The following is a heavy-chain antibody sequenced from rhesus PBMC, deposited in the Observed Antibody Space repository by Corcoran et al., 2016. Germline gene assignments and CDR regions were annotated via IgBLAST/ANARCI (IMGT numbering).Heavy chain of an antibody. V-gene: IGHV4-73*01. CDR3: VGYCTSTTCYVFDY. CDR2: IYGNSAST. D-gene: IGHD2-2*01. J-gene: IGHJ4*01. Sequence: QVQLQQWGEGLVKPSETLSLPCAVYGGSISGYYYWSWIRQPPGQGLAWIGYIYGNSASTNYNPSLKSRVTISKDTSKNQFSVKLSSVTAADTAVYYCVGYCTSTTCYVFDYWGQGVLVTVAS. CDR1: GGSISGYYY.